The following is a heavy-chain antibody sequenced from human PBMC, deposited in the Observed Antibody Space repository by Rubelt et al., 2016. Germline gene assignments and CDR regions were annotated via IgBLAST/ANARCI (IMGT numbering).Heavy chain of an antibody. CDR1: GGSISSSSYY. V-gene: IGHV4-39*01. CDR2: IYYSGST. CDR3: ASPMIVGGDDAFDI. D-gene: IGHD3-22*01. J-gene: IGHJ3*02. Sequence: QLQLQESGPGLVKPSETLSLTCTVSGGSISSSSYYWGWLRQPPGKGLEWIGSIYYSGSTYYNPSLKSRVTISVDTSKNQFSLKLSSVTAADTAVYYCASPMIVGGDDAFDIWGQGTMVTVSS.